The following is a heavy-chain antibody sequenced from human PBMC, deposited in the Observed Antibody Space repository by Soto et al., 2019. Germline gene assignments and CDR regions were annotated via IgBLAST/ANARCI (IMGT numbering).Heavy chain of an antibody. Sequence: GVSLRLSCAASGFTFSSYAMSWVRQAPGKGLEWVSAISGSGGSTYYADSVKGRFTISRDNSKNTLYLQMNSLRAEDTAVYYCAKVVSGIAAAEGWFDPWGQGTLVTVSS. J-gene: IGHJ5*02. V-gene: IGHV3-23*01. CDR3: AKVVSGIAAAEGWFDP. CDR1: GFTFSSYA. CDR2: ISGSGGST. D-gene: IGHD6-13*01.